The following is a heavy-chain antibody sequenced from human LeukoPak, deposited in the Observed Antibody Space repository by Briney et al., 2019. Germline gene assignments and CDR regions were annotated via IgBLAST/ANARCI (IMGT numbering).Heavy chain of an antibody. J-gene: IGHJ4*02. Sequence: QAGGSLRLSCAASGVTFSSYAMHWGRQAPGKGLEWVAVISYDGSNKYYADSVKGRFTISRDNSKNTLYLQMNSLRAEDTAVYYCARAGHLDSSGYYAVGYWGQGTLVTVSS. D-gene: IGHD3-22*01. V-gene: IGHV3-30-3*01. CDR2: ISYDGSNK. CDR3: ARAGHLDSSGYYAVGY. CDR1: GVTFSSYA.